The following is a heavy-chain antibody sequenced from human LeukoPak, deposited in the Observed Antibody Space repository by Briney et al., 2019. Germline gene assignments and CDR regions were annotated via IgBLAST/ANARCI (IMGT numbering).Heavy chain of an antibody. CDR1: GFTFSSYA. V-gene: IGHV3-23*01. D-gene: IGHD2-15*01. Sequence: PGGSLRLSCAASGFTFSSYAMSWVRQAPGKGLEWVSGISTNGNSTYYADSVKGRFTISRDNSKNTLYLQMNSLRAEDTAIYYCAKTRGYCSGGSCYQDYWGQGTLVTVSS. CDR2: ISTNGNST. CDR3: AKTRGYCSGGSCYQDY. J-gene: IGHJ4*02.